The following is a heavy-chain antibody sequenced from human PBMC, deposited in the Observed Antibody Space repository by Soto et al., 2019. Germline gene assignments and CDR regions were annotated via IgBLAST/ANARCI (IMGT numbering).Heavy chain of an antibody. D-gene: IGHD2-2*01. CDR2: ISYDGSNK. V-gene: IGHV3-30*18. CDR3: AKDREYQLLLSYYYGMDV. CDR1: GFTFSSYG. Sequence: PGGSLRLSCAASGFTFSSYGMHWVRQAPGKGLEWVAVISYDGSNKYYADSVKGRFTISRDNSKNTLYLQMNSLRAEDTAVYYCAKDREYQLLLSYYYGMDVWGQGTTVTVSS. J-gene: IGHJ6*02.